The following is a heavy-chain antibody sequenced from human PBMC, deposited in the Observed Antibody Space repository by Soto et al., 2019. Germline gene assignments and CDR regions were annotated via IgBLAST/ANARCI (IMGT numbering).Heavy chain of an antibody. CDR3: ARGRYDILTGYTPPYYYYGMDV. V-gene: IGHV1-2*02. J-gene: IGHJ6*02. CDR1: GDTFTGYY. CDR2: IDPNSGGT. Sequence: ASGKVPCKASGDTFTGYYMHWVRQAPGQGLEWMGWIDPNSGGTNYAQKFQGRVTMTRDTSISTAYMELSRLRSDDTAVYYCARGRYDILTGYTPPYYYYGMDVWGQGTTVTVTS. D-gene: IGHD3-9*01.